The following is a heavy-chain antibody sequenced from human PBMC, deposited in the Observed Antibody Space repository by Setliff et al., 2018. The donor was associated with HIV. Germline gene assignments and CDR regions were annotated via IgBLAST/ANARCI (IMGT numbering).Heavy chain of an antibody. Sequence: SSETLSLTCTVSGGSISTNSYYWGWIRQSPGKGLEWVGNVHNSGGTNYNPSLKSRVSISVDTSKNQFSLNVNSVTAPDTAVCYCVRHTRDTSLAHYYYYIDVWGKGTTVTVSS. CDR3: VRHTRDTSLAHYYYYIDV. V-gene: IGHV4-39*01. D-gene: IGHD5-18*01. CDR2: VHNSGGT. J-gene: IGHJ6*03. CDR1: GGSISTNSYY.